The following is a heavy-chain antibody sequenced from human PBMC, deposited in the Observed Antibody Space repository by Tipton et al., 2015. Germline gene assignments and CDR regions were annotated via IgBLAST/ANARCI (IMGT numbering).Heavy chain of an antibody. CDR1: AYSISTDYY. J-gene: IGHJ4*02. CDR2: ISHSGST. CDR3: ARARGRHGGLFDS. D-gene: IGHD4-23*01. Sequence: TLSLTCAVSAYSISTDYYWVWIRQPPGKGLEWIGAISHSGSTYYNPSPKSRVTISVDTSKSQFSLKLYSVTAADTAVYYCARARGRHGGLFDSWGQGILVTVSS. V-gene: IGHV4-38-2*01.